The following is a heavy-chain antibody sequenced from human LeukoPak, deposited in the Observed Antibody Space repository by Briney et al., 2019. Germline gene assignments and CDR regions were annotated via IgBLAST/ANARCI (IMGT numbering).Heavy chain of an antibody. Sequence: GGSLRLSCAASGFTFSSYSMNWVRQAPGKGLEWVSSISSSSSHIYYADSVKGRFTISRDNAKNSLYLQMNSLRAEDTAVYYCARDKADTIFGVVIGPDYYYGMDVWGQGTTVTVSS. CDR3: ARDKADTIFGVVIGPDYYYGMDV. CDR2: ISSSSSHI. CDR1: GFTFSSYS. D-gene: IGHD3-3*01. V-gene: IGHV3-21*01. J-gene: IGHJ6*02.